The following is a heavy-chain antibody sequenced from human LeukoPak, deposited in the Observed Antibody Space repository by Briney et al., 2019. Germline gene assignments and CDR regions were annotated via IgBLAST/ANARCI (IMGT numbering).Heavy chain of an antibody. Sequence: SGGSLRLSCAASGFTFSSYGMHWVRQAPGKGLEWVAVIWYDGSNEYYADSVKGRFTISRDNSKNTLYLQMNSLRAEDTAVYYCARDYYGSGSPHYFDYWGQGTLVTVSS. CDR1: GFTFSSYG. J-gene: IGHJ4*02. CDR3: ARDYYGSGSPHYFDY. V-gene: IGHV3-33*01. D-gene: IGHD3-10*01. CDR2: IWYDGSNE.